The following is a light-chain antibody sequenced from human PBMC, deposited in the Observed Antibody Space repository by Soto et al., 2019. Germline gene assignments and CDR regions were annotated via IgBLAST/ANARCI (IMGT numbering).Light chain of an antibody. Sequence: DIVLTQSPGTLSLSPGERATLSCRASQSVSSSYLAWYQQKPGQAPRLLIYGASSRATGIPDRFSGSGSGTDFTLTISRLEPEDFAVYYCQQYGSSPRTFVQGTKLEIK. CDR2: GAS. CDR1: QSVSSSY. CDR3: QQYGSSPRT. V-gene: IGKV3-20*01. J-gene: IGKJ1*01.